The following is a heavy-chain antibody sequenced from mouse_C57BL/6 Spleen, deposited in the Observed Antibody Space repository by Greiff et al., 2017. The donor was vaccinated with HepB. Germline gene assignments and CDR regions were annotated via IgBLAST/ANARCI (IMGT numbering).Heavy chain of an antibody. CDR2: ISSGSSTI. D-gene: IGHD1-1*01. Sequence: EVKLMESGGGLVKPGGSLKLSCAASGFTFSDYGMHWVRQAPEKGLEWVAYISSGSSTIYYADTVKGRFTISRDNAKNTLFLQMTSLRSEDTAMYYCARRYYYGSNYFDYWGQGTTLTVSS. CDR1: GFTFSDYG. J-gene: IGHJ2*01. V-gene: IGHV5-17*01. CDR3: ARRYYYGSNYFDY.